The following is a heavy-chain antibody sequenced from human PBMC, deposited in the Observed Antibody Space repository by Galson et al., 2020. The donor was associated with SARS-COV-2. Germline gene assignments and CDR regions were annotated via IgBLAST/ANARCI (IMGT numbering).Heavy chain of an antibody. CDR2: INHSGGT. CDR3: AREGVWGFYDSSGDYPFDF. CDR1: HGSFNGYY. Sequence: SETLSLTCDVLHGSFNGYYWNWIRQSPGKGLEWIGKINHSGGTDYNPSLKSRVTLPVDPSKNQFSLKLTSVTAADTAVYYCAREGVWGFYDSSGDYPFDFWGQGTLVTVSS. D-gene: IGHD3-22*01. V-gene: IGHV4-34*01. J-gene: IGHJ4*02.